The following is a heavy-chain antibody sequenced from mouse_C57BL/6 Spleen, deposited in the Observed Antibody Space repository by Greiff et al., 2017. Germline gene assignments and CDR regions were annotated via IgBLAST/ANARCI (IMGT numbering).Heavy chain of an antibody. J-gene: IGHJ1*03. CDR1: GFTFSSYA. CDR2: ISSGCDYI. V-gene: IGHV5-9-1*02. CDR3: TSYYGSSYGWYFDD. Sequence: EVQLVESGEGLVKPGGSLKLSCAASGFTFSSYAMSWVRQTPEKRLEWVAYISSGCDYIYYADTVKGRFTISRDNARNTLYLQMSSLKSEDTAMYYCTSYYGSSYGWYFDDWGTGTTVTVSS. D-gene: IGHD1-1*01.